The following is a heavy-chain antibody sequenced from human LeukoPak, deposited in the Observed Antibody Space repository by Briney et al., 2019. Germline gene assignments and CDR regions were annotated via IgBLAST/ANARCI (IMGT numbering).Heavy chain of an antibody. CDR2: IYPGDPDT. J-gene: IGHJ6*03. Sequence: GESLKISCKGSGYSFTSYWIGWVRQMPGKGLEWMGIIYPGDPDTRYSPSFQGQVTISADKSISTAYLQWSSLKASDTAMYYCARVKSMSDDILTGKSNYYYYMDVWGKGTTVTVSS. CDR1: GYSFTSYW. CDR3: ARVKSMSDDILTGKSNYYYYMDV. D-gene: IGHD3-9*01. V-gene: IGHV5-51*01.